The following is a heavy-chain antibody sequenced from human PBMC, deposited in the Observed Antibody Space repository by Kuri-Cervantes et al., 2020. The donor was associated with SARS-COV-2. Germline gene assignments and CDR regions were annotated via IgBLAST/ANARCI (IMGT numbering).Heavy chain of an antibody. CDR1: GFIFSYYG. CDR2: VRRDGSNY. Sequence: GESLKISCAASGFIFSYYGMHWVRQAPGKGLEWVGFVRRDGSNYYYADSVKGRFTISRDNSKNSLYLEMNSLRPEDTAVYYCAKVETASLDYWGQGTLVTVSS. J-gene: IGHJ4*02. V-gene: IGHV3-30*02. D-gene: IGHD3-3*01. CDR3: AKVETASLDY.